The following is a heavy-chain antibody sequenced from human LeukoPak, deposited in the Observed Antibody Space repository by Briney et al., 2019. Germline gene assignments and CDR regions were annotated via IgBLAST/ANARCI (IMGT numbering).Heavy chain of an antibody. CDR3: ARDSNGPAF. CDR2: IYSSGGT. CDR1: GFTVSNNY. J-gene: IGHJ4*02. Sequence: GGSLRLSCAASGFTVSNNYMSWVRQAPGKGLEWVSVIYSSGGTFYSESVKGRFTISRDSSKNTLYLQMNSLRADDTAVYYCARDSNGPAFWGQGTLVTVSS. V-gene: IGHV3-53*01. D-gene: IGHD6-19*01.